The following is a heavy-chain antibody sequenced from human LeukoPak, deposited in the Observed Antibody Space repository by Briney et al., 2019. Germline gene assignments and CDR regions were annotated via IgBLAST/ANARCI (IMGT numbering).Heavy chain of an antibody. D-gene: IGHD5-24*01. CDR3: ARGGRRRDGYNRRLGQGNYFDY. V-gene: IGHV4-34*01. CDR2: IIHSGST. J-gene: IGHJ4*02. Sequence: SETLSLTCAVYGGSFSGYYWSWIRQPPGKGLEWIGEIIHSGSTNYNPSLKSRVTISVDTSKNQFSLKLSSVTAADTAVYYCARGGRRRDGYNRRLGQGNYFDYWGQGTLVTVSS. CDR1: GGSFSGYY.